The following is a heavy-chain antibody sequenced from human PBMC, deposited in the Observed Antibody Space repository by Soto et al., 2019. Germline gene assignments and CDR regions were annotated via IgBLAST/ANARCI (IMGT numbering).Heavy chain of an antibody. V-gene: IGHV4-59*01. Sequence: SETLSLTCTVSGGSISSNYWTWIRQPPGKGLEWIGYSYSSGSTNYNPSLKSRVTISVDTPKNQFSLQLTYVTAADTAVYYCARGDSTTHGDSFDIWGQGTMVTVSS. CDR3: ARGDSTTHGDSFDI. J-gene: IGHJ3*02. CDR1: GGSISSNY. D-gene: IGHD6-13*01. CDR2: SYSSGST.